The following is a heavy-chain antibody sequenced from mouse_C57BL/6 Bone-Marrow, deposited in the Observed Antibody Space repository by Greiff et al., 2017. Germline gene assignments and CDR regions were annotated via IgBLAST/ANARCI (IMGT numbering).Heavy chain of an antibody. V-gene: IGHV14-4*01. CDR1: GFNIKDDY. CDR2: IDPEIGDT. CDR3: SSFDGNYFDF. D-gene: IGHD2-3*01. Sequence: EVQLQQSGAELVRPGASVKLSCTASGFNIKDDYIHWVKQRPEQGLEWIGWIDPEIGDTEYASKFQGTATITSATSSNTAYLQLSSLTSEDTAVYYCSSFDGNYFDFWGQGTPLTVAS. J-gene: IGHJ2*01.